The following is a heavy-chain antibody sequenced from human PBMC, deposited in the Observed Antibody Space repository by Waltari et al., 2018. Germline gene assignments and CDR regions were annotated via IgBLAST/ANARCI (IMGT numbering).Heavy chain of an antibody. D-gene: IGHD4-17*01. V-gene: IGHV4-39*01. CDR3: ARHGYSGGWFDP. J-gene: IGHJ5*02. Sequence: QLQLQESGPGLVKPSETLSLTCSVSGASISSSNYYWGWIRQPPGKGLEWIGSMFNGGSTYYTPSLTSRVTISVDTSKNQFSLRLNSVTAADTAIYYCARHGYSGGWFDPWGQGTLVTVSS. CDR2: MFNGGST. CDR1: GASISSSNYY.